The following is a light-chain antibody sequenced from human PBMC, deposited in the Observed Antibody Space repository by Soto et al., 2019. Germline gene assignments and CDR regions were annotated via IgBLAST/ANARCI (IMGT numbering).Light chain of an antibody. J-gene: IGKJ1*01. V-gene: IGKV1-5*01. CDR1: QNIGSS. Sequence: DIQMTQSPSTLSASVGERVIITCRASQNIGSSLAWYQQRPGRAPKLLIYDASDLGSGVPSRFSGSGSGTEFTLTISCLQSDDFATYYCQHYDSYSLWTFDQGTRVEVK. CDR3: QHYDSYSLWT. CDR2: DAS.